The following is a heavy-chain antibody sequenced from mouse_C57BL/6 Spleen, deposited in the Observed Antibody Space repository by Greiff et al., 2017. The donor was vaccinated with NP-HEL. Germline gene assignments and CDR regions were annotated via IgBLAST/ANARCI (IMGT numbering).Heavy chain of an antibody. CDR2: ISSGSSTI. D-gene: IGHD4-1*01. J-gene: IGHJ2*01. Sequence: EVQRVESGGGLVKPGGSLKLSCAASGFTFSDYGMHWVRQAPEKGREWVAYISSGSSTIYYADTVKGRFTISRDNAKNTVFLQMTSLRSEDTAMYYCASLTVDYWGQGTTLTVSS. CDR1: GFTFSDYG. CDR3: ASLTVDY. V-gene: IGHV5-17*01.